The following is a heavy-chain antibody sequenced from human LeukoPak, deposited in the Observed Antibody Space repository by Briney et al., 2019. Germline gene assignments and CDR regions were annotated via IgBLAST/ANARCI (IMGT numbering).Heavy chain of an antibody. CDR1: GGSISSYY. CDR3: ARQIPAGPKDY. CDR2: IYYSGST. Sequence: SETLSLTCTVSGGSISSYYWSWIRQPPGKGLEWIGYIYYSGSTNYNPPSRVESISVDTSKNQFSLKLSSVPAADTAVYYCARQIPAGPKDYWGQGTLVTVSS. J-gene: IGHJ4*02. D-gene: IGHD6-19*01. V-gene: IGHV4-59*08.